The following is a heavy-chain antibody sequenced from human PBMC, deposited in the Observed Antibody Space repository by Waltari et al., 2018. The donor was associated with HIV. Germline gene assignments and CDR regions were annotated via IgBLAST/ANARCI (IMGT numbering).Heavy chain of an antibody. CDR1: GFTFSSYG. J-gene: IGHJ6*02. D-gene: IGHD3-3*01. Sequence: QVQLVESGGGVVQPGGSLRLSCAASGFTFSSYGMHWVRQAPGKCLDGVPFIRYDGSNKYYADSVKGRFTISIDNSKITLYLQMNSLRAEDTAVYDCAKSSVGFCSGSPNYYGMDVWGQGTTVTVSS. CDR3: AKSSVGFCSGSPNYYGMDV. CDR2: IRYDGSNK. V-gene: IGHV3-30*02.